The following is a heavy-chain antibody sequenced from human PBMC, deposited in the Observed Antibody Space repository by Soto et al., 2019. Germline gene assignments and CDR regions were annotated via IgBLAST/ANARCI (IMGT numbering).Heavy chain of an antibody. CDR1: GYTFSNYG. CDR2: ISGYNGNT. V-gene: IGHV1-18*01. D-gene: IGHD6-19*01. Sequence: QVQLVQSGAEVKKPGASVTVSCKTSGYTFSNYGIYWVRQAPGQGLEWMGWISGYNGNTNYAQTVQGRGTMTTDTSTGTVYMELMSLKSDDTAIFYCSRFIMVGGWFDPNYYHGMDVWGQGTTVTVPS. J-gene: IGHJ6*02. CDR3: SRFIMVGGWFDPNYYHGMDV.